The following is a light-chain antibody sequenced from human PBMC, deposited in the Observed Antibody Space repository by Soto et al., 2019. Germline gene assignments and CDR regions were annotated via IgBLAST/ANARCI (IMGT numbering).Light chain of an antibody. CDR1: SSDVGTYDF. CDR3: CLYAVTFYV. CDR2: DVS. J-gene: IGLJ1*01. Sequence: SVLTQLGSVSGPPGQSVTISCLGTSSDVGTYDFVSWYQQHPGKAPRLMIFDVSERPSGVPDRFSGSKSGNTASLTISGLQAEDEADYYCCLYAVTFYVFGTGTKVTVL. V-gene: IGLV2-11*01.